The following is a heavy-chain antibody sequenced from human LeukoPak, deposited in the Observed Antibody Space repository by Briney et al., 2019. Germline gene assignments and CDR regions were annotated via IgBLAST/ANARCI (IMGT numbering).Heavy chain of an antibody. Sequence: ASVRVSCKASGYTFTGYAMHWVRQAPGQRLEWMGWINAGNGDTKYSQKFQGRVTITRDTSASTAYMELGSLRSEDTAVYYCARGYCSGTSCQYYSDYWGQGTLVTVSS. V-gene: IGHV1-3*01. D-gene: IGHD2-2*01. CDR3: ARGYCSGTSCQYYSDY. J-gene: IGHJ4*02. CDR1: GYTFTGYA. CDR2: INAGNGDT.